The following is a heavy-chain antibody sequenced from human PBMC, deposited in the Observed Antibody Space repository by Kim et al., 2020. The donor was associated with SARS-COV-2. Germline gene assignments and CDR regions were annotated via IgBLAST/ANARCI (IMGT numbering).Heavy chain of an antibody. V-gene: IGHV3-53*01. Sequence: GRFTISRDNSKNTLYLQMNSRRAEDTAVYYCARDPGIAAAGAYYYYGMDVWGQGTTVTVSS. J-gene: IGHJ6*02. D-gene: IGHD6-13*01. CDR3: ARDPGIAAAGAYYYYGMDV.